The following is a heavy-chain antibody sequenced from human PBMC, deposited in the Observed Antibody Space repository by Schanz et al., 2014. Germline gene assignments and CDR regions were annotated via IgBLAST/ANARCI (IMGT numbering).Heavy chain of an antibody. CDR2: ISGSGGST. D-gene: IGHD5-12*01. Sequence: VQLVESGGGVVQPGGSLRLSCAASGFTFSSSGMHWVRQAPGKGLEWVSAISGSGGSTYYADSVKGRFTISRDNSKNTLFLQMNSLSADATVVYCCARDGGRDGYNVAFDVWGQGTLVTVSS. CDR1: GFTFSSSG. CDR3: ARDGGRDGYNVAFDV. V-gene: IGHV3-23*04. J-gene: IGHJ3*01.